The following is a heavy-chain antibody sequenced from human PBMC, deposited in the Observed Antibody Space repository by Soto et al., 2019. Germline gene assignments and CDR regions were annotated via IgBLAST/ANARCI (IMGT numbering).Heavy chain of an antibody. V-gene: IGHV1-18*01. D-gene: IGHD6-13*01. CDR2: ISAYNGNT. CDR1: GYTFTSYG. J-gene: IGHJ4*02. CDR3: ARDLGIAAHEDYFEY. Sequence: GASVKVSCKASGYTFTSYGISWVRQAPGQGLEWMGWISAYNGNTNYAQKLQGRVTMTTDTSTSTAYMELRSLRSDDTAVYYCARDLGIAAHEDYFEYWVQGTLVTVSS.